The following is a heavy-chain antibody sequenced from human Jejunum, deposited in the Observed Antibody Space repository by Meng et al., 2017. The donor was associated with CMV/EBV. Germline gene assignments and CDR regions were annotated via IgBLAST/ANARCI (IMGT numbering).Heavy chain of an antibody. CDR3: ARGAGWYAF. CDR1: GGSISSSY. Sequence: VQLQESGPGLVKPSETLSLTFTVSGGSISSSYWSWIRQPLGKRLEWIGYIYYTGTTNYNPSLKSRVTISLDTSKNQFSLKLTSMTAADTAVYYCARGAGWYAFWGQGTLVTVSS. CDR2: IYYTGTT. V-gene: IGHV4-59*01. J-gene: IGHJ5*01.